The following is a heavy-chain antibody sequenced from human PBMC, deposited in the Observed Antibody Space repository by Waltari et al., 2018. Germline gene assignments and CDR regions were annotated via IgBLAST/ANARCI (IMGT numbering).Heavy chain of an antibody. J-gene: IGHJ4*02. CDR3: ANLGEEGSYYFDY. CDR2: IYHSGST. V-gene: IGHV4-38-2*01. D-gene: IGHD2-21*01. CDR1: GYSISSGYY. Sequence: QVQLQESCPGLVKPSETLSLTCAVSGYSISSGYYWGWLRQPPGKGLEWMGSIYHSGSTYYNPSLKSRVTISVDTSKNQFSLKLSSVTAADTAVYYCANLGEEGSYYFDYWGQGTLVTVSS.